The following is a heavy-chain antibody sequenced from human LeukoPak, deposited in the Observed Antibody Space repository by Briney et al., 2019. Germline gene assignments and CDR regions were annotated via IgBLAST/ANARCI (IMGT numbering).Heavy chain of an antibody. V-gene: IGHV1-8*01. D-gene: IGHD3-10*01. CDR3: ARRAMVRGRYYFDY. Sequence: ASVKVSCKASGYTFTSYDINWVRQATGQGLEWMGWMNPNSGNTGYAQKFQGRVTMTRTTSISTAYMELSSLRSEDTAVYYCARRAMVRGRYYFDYWGQGTLVTVSS. CDR2: MNPNSGNT. CDR1: GYTFTSYD. J-gene: IGHJ4*02.